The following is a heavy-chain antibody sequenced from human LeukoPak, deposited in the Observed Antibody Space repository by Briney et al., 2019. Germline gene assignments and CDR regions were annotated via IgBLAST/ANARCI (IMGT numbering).Heavy chain of an antibody. CDR3: AKDTPYSSSGDDAFDI. J-gene: IGHJ3*02. D-gene: IGHD6-6*01. Sequence: PGGSLRLSCAASGFTFSSYAMSWVRQAPGKGLEWVSLISGDGGSTYYADSVKGRFTISRDNSKNSLYLQMNSLRTEDTALYYCAKDTPYSSSGDDAFDIWGQGTMVTVSS. CDR2: ISGDGGST. CDR1: GFTFSSYA. V-gene: IGHV3-43*02.